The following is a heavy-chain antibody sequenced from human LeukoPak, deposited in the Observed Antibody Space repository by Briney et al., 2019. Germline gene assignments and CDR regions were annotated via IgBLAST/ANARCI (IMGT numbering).Heavy chain of an antibody. J-gene: IGHJ4*02. CDR3: ANVGARDY. CDR2: ISGSGGST. D-gene: IGHD1-26*01. CDR1: GFTFSRNA. Sequence: GKSLRLSCAASGFTFSRNAMHWVRQAPGKGLEWVSAISGSGGSTYYADSVKGRFTISRDNSKNTLYLQMNSLRAEDTAVYYCANVGARDYWGQGTLVTVSS. V-gene: IGHV3-23*01.